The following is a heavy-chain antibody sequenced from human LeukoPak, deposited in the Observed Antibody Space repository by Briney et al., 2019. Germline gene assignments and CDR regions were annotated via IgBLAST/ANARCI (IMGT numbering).Heavy chain of an antibody. CDR3: ARDSLVPAARPDY. CDR2: ISYDGSNK. Sequence: PGGSLRLSCAASGFTFSSYAKHWVRQAPGKGLEWVAVISYDGSNKYYADSVKGRFTISRVNSKSTLYLQMNSLRAEDTAVYYCARDSLVPAARPDYWGQGTLVTVSS. D-gene: IGHD2-2*02. J-gene: IGHJ4*02. V-gene: IGHV3-30-3*01. CDR1: GFTFSSYA.